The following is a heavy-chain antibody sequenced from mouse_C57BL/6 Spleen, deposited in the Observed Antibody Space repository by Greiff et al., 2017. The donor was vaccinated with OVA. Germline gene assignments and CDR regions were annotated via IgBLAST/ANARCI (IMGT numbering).Heavy chain of an antibody. CDR3: ARGDYGNLYWYFDV. CDR1: GYTFTDYY. J-gene: IGHJ1*03. CDR2: IYPGSGNT. Sequence: VKLVESGAELVRPGASVKLSCKASGYTFTDYYINWVKQRPGQGLEWIARIYPGSGNTYYNEKFKGKATLTAEKSSSTAYMQLSSLTSEDSAVYFCARGDYGNLYWYFDVWGTGTTVTVSS. D-gene: IGHD2-1*01. V-gene: IGHV1-76*01.